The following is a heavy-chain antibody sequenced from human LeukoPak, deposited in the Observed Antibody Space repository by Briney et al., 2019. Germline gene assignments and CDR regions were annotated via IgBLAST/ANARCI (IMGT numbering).Heavy chain of an antibody. J-gene: IGHJ4*02. CDR2: IYYSGST. Sequence: SETLSLTCTVSGGSISSGGYYWSWIRQHPGKGLEWIGYIYYSGSTYYNPSLKSRVTISVDTSKNQFSLKLSSVTAADTAVYYCARLSDLADLVDGADDGFDYWGQGTLVTVSS. D-gene: IGHD3-3*02. V-gene: IGHV4-31*03. CDR1: GGSISSGGYY. CDR3: ARLSDLADLVDGADDGFDY.